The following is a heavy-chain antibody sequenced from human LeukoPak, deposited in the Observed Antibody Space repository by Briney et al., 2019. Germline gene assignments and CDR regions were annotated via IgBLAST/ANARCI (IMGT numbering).Heavy chain of an antibody. CDR2: ISSTSKYV. J-gene: IGHJ4*02. Sequence: GESLRLSCAASGFTFSTYSMNWVRQAPGKGLEWVSSISSTSKYVYYADSVKGRFTVSRDNAKNSLFLQMNSLRAEDTAVYYCASHVGSTRNFDYWGQGTMVTVSS. CDR3: ASHVGSTRNFDY. V-gene: IGHV3-21*01. D-gene: IGHD2-2*01. CDR1: GFTFSTYS.